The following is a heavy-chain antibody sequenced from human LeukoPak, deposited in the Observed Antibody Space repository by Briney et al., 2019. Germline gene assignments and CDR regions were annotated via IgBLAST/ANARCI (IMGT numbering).Heavy chain of an antibody. CDR2: IYYSGIT. D-gene: IGHD5-24*01. Sequence: SETLSLTCTVSGDSISSSSYYWGWIRQPPGKGLEWIGSIYYSGITYYNPSFKSRITISVDTSKNQFSLKLNSVTAADAAVYYCARRFPYNNTPYFDYWGQGTLVTVSS. J-gene: IGHJ4*02. CDR1: GDSISSSSYY. CDR3: ARRFPYNNTPYFDY. V-gene: IGHV4-39*01.